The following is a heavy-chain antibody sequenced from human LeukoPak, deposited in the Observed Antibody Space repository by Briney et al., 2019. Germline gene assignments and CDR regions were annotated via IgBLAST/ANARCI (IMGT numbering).Heavy chain of an antibody. CDR3: ARLRGLLNFDY. Sequence: SETLSLTCTVSGGSISSSSYYWGWIRQPPGKGLEWIGSIYYSGSTYYNPSLKSRVTISVDTSKNQFSLKLSSVTAADTAVYYCARLRGLLNFDYRGQGTLVTVSS. D-gene: IGHD3-10*01. CDR1: GGSISSSSYY. CDR2: IYYSGST. J-gene: IGHJ4*02. V-gene: IGHV4-39*01.